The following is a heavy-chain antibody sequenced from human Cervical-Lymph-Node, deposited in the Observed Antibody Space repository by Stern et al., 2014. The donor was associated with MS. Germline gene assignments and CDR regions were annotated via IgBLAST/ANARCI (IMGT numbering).Heavy chain of an antibody. CDR2: IDWSSDK. J-gene: IGHJ5*02. CDR3: ARMTGFSSVCRCCVDT. V-gene: IGHV2-70*01. Sequence: QVTLRESGPALVKPTQTLTLTCTFSGFSLSTGGMFVNWIRQPPGKALEWLAVIDWSSDKSYSTALKSRLTISKDTSQNQVVLTISNMDPMDTATYYCARMTGFSSVCRCCVDTWGQGTQVTVSS. D-gene: IGHD6-19*01. CDR1: GFSLSTGGMF.